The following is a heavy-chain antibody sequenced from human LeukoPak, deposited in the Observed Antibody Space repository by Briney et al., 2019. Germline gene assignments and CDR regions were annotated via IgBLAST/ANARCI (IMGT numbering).Heavy chain of an antibody. V-gene: IGHV4-59*01. CDR1: GGSIRSYY. CDR2: IYYSGST. Sequence: PETLSLTCSVSGGSIRSYYWSWIRQPPGKGLEWIGYIYYSGSTNYNPSLKSRVTISVDTSKNQFSLKLSSVTAADTAVYYCARELSTVAENAFDIWGQGTMVTVSS. J-gene: IGHJ3*02. D-gene: IGHD4-23*01. CDR3: ARELSTVAENAFDI.